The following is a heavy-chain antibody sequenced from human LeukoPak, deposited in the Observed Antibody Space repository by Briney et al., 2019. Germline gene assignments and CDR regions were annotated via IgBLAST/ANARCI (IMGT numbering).Heavy chain of an antibody. V-gene: IGHV4-4*07. D-gene: IGHD3-16*01. CDR3: TRDFGGAFDI. J-gene: IGHJ3*02. CDR1: GGSISIYY. CDR2: FYTRGTT. Sequence: SETLSLTCTVSGGSISIYYWSWIRQSAGKGLEWIGRFYTRGTTNYNPSLRSRVTMSVDTSKNQFSLKLSSVTAADTAVYYCTRDFGGAFDIWGQGTMVTVSS.